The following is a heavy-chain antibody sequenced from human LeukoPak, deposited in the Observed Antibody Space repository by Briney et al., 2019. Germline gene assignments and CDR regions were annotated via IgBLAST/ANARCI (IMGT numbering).Heavy chain of an antibody. CDR2: ISAYNGNT. D-gene: IGHD6-13*01. Sequence: ASVKVSCTASGYTFTSYGISWVRQAPGQGLEWMGWISAYNGNTNYAQKLQGRVTMTTDTSTSTAYMELRSLRSDDTAVYYCARDGSSWPETHDPFDYWGQGTLVTVSS. J-gene: IGHJ4*02. V-gene: IGHV1-18*01. CDR3: ARDGSSWPETHDPFDY. CDR1: GYTFTSYG.